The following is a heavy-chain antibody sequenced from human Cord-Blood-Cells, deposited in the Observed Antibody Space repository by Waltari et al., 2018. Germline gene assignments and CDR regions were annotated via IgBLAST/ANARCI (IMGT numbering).Heavy chain of an antibody. CDR1: GYTFTSYG. CDR3: ARATKAGTYDY. V-gene: IGHV1-18*01. CDR2: ISAYNGNT. Sequence: QVQLVQSGAEVKKPGASVKVSCKASGYTFTSYGISWVRQAPGQGLEWMGWISAYNGNTNSAQKLQGRGTMTTDTATSTANVELRSLRSDDTAVYYCARATKAGTYDYWGQGTLVTVSS. J-gene: IGHJ4*02. D-gene: IGHD6-13*01.